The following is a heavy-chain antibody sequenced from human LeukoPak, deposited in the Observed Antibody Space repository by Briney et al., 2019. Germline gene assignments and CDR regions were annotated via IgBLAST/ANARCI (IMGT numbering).Heavy chain of an antibody. V-gene: IGHV4-34*01. Sequence: SETLSLTCAVYGGSFSGFYWSWIRQPPGKGLEWIGEINHSGSTNYNPSLKSRVTISVDTSKNQFSLKLSSVTAADTAVYYCARSRGSGWYRGWYFDYWGQGTLVTVSS. D-gene: IGHD6-19*01. J-gene: IGHJ4*02. CDR1: GGSFSGFY. CDR2: INHSGST. CDR3: ARSRGSGWYRGWYFDY.